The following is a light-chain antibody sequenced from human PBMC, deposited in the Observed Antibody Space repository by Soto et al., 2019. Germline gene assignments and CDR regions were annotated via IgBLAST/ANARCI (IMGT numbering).Light chain of an antibody. CDR1: QSIATY. CDR3: QHYNSYSEA. Sequence: DIQMTQSPSTLSASVGDRVTITCRASQSIATYLTWYQQKPGKAPKLLIYDASSLKSGVPSRFSGSGSGTEFTLTISRLQPDDFATYYCQHYNSYSEAFGQGTKVDIK. V-gene: IGKV1-5*01. CDR2: DAS. J-gene: IGKJ1*01.